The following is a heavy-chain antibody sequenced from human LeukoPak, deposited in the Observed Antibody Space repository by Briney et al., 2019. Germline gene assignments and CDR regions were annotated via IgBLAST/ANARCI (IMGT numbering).Heavy chain of an antibody. J-gene: IGHJ4*02. V-gene: IGHV3-33*06. D-gene: IGHD4-17*01. CDR1: GFTFSSYG. CDR3: AKLDYGDYGGFFDY. Sequence: PGGSLRLSCAASGFTFSSYGMHWVRQAPGKGLEWVAVIWYDGSNKYYADSVKGRFTISRDNSKNTLYLQMNSLRAEDTAVYYCAKLDYGDYGGFFDYWGQGTLVTVSS. CDR2: IWYDGSNK.